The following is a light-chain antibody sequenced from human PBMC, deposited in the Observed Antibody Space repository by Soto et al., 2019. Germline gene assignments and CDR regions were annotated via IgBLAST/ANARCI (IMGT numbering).Light chain of an antibody. V-gene: IGLV2-8*01. CDR2: DVS. CDR1: SSDVGGYNY. CDR3: SSYGGSNNVV. J-gene: IGLJ2*01. Sequence: QSALTQPPSASGSPGQSVTISCTGSSSDVGGYNYDSWYQQHPGKAPKLMIYDVSKRPSGVPDRLSGSKSGNTASLTVSWFQAEDEADYYCSSYGGSNNVVFGGGTKRTVL.